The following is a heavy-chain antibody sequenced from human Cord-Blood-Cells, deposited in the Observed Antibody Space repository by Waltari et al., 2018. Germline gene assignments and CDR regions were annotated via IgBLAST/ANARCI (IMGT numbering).Heavy chain of an antibody. CDR2: IWYDGSNK. Sequence: QVQLVESGGGVVQPGRSLRLSCAASGFTFSSYGMHWVRQAPGKGLEWVAVIWYDGSNKYYADSVKGRFTISRDNSKNTLYLQMNSLRAEDTAVYYCARDDHVGVDAFDIWGQGTMVTVSS. J-gene: IGHJ3*02. CDR3: ARDDHVGVDAFDI. V-gene: IGHV3-33*01. CDR1: GFTFSSYG. D-gene: IGHD1-26*01.